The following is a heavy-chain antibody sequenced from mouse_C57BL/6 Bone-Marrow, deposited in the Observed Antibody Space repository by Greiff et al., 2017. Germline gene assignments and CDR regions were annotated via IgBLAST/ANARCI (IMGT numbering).Heavy chain of an antibody. J-gene: IGHJ4*01. CDR2: ISDGGSYT. V-gene: IGHV5-4*01. D-gene: IGHD2-4*01. CDR1: GFTFSSYA. CDR3: ARDRGNYDYDEYAMDY. Sequence: EVKLMESGGGLVKPGGSLKLSCAASGFTFSSYAMSWVRQTPEKRLEWVATISDGGSYTYYPDNVKGRFTVSRDNAKNNLYLQMSHLQSEDTAMYYCARDRGNYDYDEYAMDYWGQGTSVTVSS.